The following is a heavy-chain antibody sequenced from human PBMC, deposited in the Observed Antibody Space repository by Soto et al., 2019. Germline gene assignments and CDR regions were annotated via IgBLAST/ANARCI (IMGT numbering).Heavy chain of an antibody. D-gene: IGHD6-13*01. CDR2: IYPGDSDT. CDR3: ARSIAADGTFSHYYYGMDV. J-gene: IGHJ6*02. CDR1: GYSFTSYW. V-gene: IGHV5-51*01. Sequence: PGESLKISCKGSGYSFTSYWIGWVRQMPGKGLEWMGIIYPGDSDTRYSPSFQGQVTISADKSISTAYLQWSSLKASDTAMYYCARSIAADGTFSHYYYGMDVWGQGTTVTVSS.